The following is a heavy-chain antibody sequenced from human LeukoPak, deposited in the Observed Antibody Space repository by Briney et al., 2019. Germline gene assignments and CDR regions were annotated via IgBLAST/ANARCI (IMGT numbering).Heavy chain of an antibody. D-gene: IGHD6-13*01. Sequence: SQTLSLTYTVSGGSISSGDYYWSWIRQPPGKGLEWIGYIYYSGSTYYNPSLKSRVTISVDTSKNQFSLKLSSVTAADTAVYYCAREDSIAAAAYYWGQGTLVTVSS. V-gene: IGHV4-30-4*08. CDR2: IYYSGST. CDR1: GGSISSGDYY. J-gene: IGHJ4*02. CDR3: AREDSIAAAAYY.